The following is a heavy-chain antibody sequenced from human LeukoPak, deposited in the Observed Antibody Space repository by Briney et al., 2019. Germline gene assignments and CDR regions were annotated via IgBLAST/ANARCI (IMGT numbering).Heavy chain of an antibody. CDR2: INHSGST. CDR3: ARSPVRSRNWNWAY. V-gene: IGHV4-34*01. D-gene: IGHD1-7*01. CDR1: GGSFSGYY. Sequence: SETLSLTCAVYGGSFSGYYWSWIRQPPGKGLEWIGEINHSGSTNYNPSLKSRVTISVDTSKNQFSLKLSSVTAADTAVYYCARSPVRSRNWNWAYWGQGTLVTVSS. J-gene: IGHJ4*02.